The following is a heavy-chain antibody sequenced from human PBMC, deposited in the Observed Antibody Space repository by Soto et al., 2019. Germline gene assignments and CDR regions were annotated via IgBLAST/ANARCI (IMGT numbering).Heavy chain of an antibody. CDR1: GFTFSSYS. CDR2: ISSSSSST. J-gene: IGHJ4*02. V-gene: IGHV3-48*02. Sequence: HPGGSLRLSCAASGFTFSSYSMSWVRQAPGKGLEWVSYISSSSSSTYYTDSVKGRLIISRDNAKNSLFLQMNSLRDEDTAVYYCARDLGQGNTPAHNYFDFWGQGSLVTVSS. D-gene: IGHD3-16*01. CDR3: ARDLGQGNTPAHNYFDF.